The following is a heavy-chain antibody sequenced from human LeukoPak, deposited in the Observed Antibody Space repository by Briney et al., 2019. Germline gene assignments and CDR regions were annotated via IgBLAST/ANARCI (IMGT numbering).Heavy chain of an antibody. V-gene: IGHV4-59*01. J-gene: IGHJ4*02. CDR2: IYYGGST. CDR3: ARGQKIFPY. Sequence: SETLSLTCTVSGGSISSYYWSWIRQPPGKGLEWIGYIYYGGSTNYNPSLKSRVTISVDTSKNQFSLKLSSVTAADTAVYYCARGQKIFPYWGQGTLVTVSS. D-gene: IGHD2-15*01. CDR1: GGSISSYY.